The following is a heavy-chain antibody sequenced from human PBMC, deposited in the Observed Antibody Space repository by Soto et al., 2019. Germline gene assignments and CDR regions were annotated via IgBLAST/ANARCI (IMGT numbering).Heavy chain of an antibody. CDR3: ARFFNYYDSSGYAEYYFDY. J-gene: IGHJ4*02. CDR1: GGSVSSGGYY. D-gene: IGHD3-22*01. Sequence: SETLSLTCTVSGGSVSSGGYYWSWIRQHPGKGLEWIGYIFHSGSTYSNPSLKSRATMSIDTSKNQFSLRLNSVTAADTAVYYCARFFNYYDSSGYAEYYFDYWGQGTLVTVSS. CDR2: IFHSGST. V-gene: IGHV4-31*03.